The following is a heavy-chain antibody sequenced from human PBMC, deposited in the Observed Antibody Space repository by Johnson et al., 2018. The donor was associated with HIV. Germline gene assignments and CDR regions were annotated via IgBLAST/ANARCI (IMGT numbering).Heavy chain of an antibody. CDR2: IRYDGSNK. CDR1: GFTFSSYG. V-gene: IGHV3-30*02. D-gene: IGHD4-17*01. Sequence: QVQLVESGGGLVQPGGSLRLSCAVSGFTFSSYGMHWVRQAPGKGLEWVAFIRYDGSNKYYADSVTGRFTISRDNSKNTLYLQMNSLRAEDTAVYYCAKVGGRHDYGDYLGAFDIWGQGTMVTVSS. J-gene: IGHJ3*02. CDR3: AKVGGRHDYGDYLGAFDI.